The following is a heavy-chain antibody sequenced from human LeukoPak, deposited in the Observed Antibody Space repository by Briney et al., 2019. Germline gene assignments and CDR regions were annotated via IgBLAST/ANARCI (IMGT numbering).Heavy chain of an antibody. CDR1: GFTFSSYS. V-gene: IGHV3-21*01. J-gene: IGHJ4*02. CDR2: ISSSSSYI. D-gene: IGHD3-10*01. CDR3: ARDHRYGSGSYYFNY. Sequence: GGSLRLSCAASGFTFSSYSMNWVRQAPGKGLEWVSSISSSSSYIYYADSVKGRFTISRDNAKNSLYLQMNSLRAEDTAVYYCARDHRYGSGSYYFNYWGQGTLVTVSS.